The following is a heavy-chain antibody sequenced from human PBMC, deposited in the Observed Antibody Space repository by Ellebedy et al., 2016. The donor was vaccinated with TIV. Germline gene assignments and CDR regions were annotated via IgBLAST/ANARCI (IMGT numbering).Heavy chain of an antibody. J-gene: IGHJ6*02. CDR3: ATPMQRHTLTYLGMEF. D-gene: IGHD2/OR15-2a*01. V-gene: IGHV4-34*01. CDR1: VESSSYDF. CDR2: ISQGGRT. Sequence: SETLSLXXGVNVESSSYDFWSWFRQPPGKGLEWIGEISQGGRTLYNPSLKSRVTISKDMSKKQFSLKLSSVTAADTAVYYCATPMQRHTLTYLGMEFWGQGTTVTVSS.